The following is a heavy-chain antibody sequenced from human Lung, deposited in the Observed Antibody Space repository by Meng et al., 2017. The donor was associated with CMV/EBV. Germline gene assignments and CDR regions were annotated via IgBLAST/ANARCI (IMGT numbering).Heavy chain of an antibody. CDR3: ARTSSSGLTPCEP. Sequence: SETLSLTCTVSGGSISSSSYYWGWIRQPPGKGLEWNGSIYYSGSTYYNPSFKGRVTISVDTSKNQFSLKLSSVTGAATAVYYCARTSSSGLTPCEPWGQENXVTVDS. CDR1: GGSISSSSYY. CDR2: IYYSGST. J-gene: IGHJ5*02. D-gene: IGHD6-19*01. V-gene: IGHV4-39*01.